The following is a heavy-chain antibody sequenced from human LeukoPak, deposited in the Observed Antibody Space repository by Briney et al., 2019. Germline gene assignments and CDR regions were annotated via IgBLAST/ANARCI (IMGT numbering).Heavy chain of an antibody. V-gene: IGHV3-30*03. CDR2: ISTDGSNK. CDR3: ARNRGATGYYWVDY. Sequence: GGSLRLSCAASGFTFRSYGMHWVRQAPGKGLEWVAVISTDGSNKYYADSVKGRFTISRDNSKNTLYLQMNSLRAEDTAIYYCARNRGATGYYWVDYWGQGTPVTVSS. D-gene: IGHD3-22*01. CDR1: GFTFRSYG. J-gene: IGHJ4*02.